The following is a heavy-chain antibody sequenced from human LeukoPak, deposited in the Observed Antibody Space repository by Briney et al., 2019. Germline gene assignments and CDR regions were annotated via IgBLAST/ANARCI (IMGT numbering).Heavy chain of an antibody. D-gene: IGHD5-24*01. CDR2: IWYDGSNK. V-gene: IGHV3-33*01. CDR1: GFTFSIYG. J-gene: IGHJ4*02. CDR3: AREGPRGNSQLDY. Sequence: PGRSLRLSCAASGFTFSIYGMHWVRKAPGKGRKWVALIWYDGSNKYYTDSVKGRLTISRDNSKNTLYLQMNSLRAQDTAIFYCAREGPRGNSQLDYWGQGTLVTVSS.